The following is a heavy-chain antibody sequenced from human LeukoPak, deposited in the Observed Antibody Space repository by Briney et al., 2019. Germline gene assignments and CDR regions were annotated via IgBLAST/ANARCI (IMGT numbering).Heavy chain of an antibody. Sequence: ASVKVSCKASGYTFTSYGISWVRQAPGQGLEWMGWISAYNGNTNYAQKFQGRVTITADKSTSTAYMELSSLRSEDTAVYYCARDFSWTGDYYYYGMDVWGQGTTVTVSS. CDR2: ISAYNGNT. CDR1: GYTFTSYG. V-gene: IGHV1-18*01. CDR3: ARDFSWTGDYYYYGMDV. D-gene: IGHD3/OR15-3a*01. J-gene: IGHJ6*02.